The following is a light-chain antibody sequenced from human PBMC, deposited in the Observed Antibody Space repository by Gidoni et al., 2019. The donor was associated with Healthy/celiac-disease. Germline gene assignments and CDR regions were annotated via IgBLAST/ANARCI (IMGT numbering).Light chain of an antibody. V-gene: IGKV3-11*01. CDR1: QSVSSY. CDR3: QQRSNWPPLT. CDR2: DAS. Sequence: PGERATLSCRASQSVSSYLAWYQQKPGQAPRLLIYDASNRATGIPARFSGSGSGTDFTLTISSLEPEDFAVYYCQQRSNWPPLTFGGGTKVEIK. J-gene: IGKJ4*01.